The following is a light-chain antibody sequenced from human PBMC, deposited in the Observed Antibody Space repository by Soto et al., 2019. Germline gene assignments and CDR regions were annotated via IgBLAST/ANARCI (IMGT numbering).Light chain of an antibody. CDR3: QQLNSHPLT. CDR2: DAT. J-gene: IGKJ4*01. CDR1: QDISYL. Sequence: DIQMTQSPSSLSASVGDRITITCQQSQDISYLLAWYQQTPGKAPKLLIYDATTVKSGVPSRFSASGSGTEFTLTISSLQPEDFATYYCQQLNSHPLTFGGGTKVDIK. V-gene: IGKV1-9*01.